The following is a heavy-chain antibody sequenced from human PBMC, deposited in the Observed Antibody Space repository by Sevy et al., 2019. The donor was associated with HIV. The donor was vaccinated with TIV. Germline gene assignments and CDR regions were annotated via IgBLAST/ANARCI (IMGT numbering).Heavy chain of an antibody. CDR2: ISNSGTAM. V-gene: IGHV3-48*03. CDR3: ARDLPPSATTVPHFDC. Sequence: GGSLRLSFAASGFTFSSYEMNWVRQAPGKGLEWVSYISNSGTAMYYPDSVRGRFTISRDNARRSLYLQMNSLRAEDTAVYYCARDLPPSATTVPHFDCWGQGALVTVSS. J-gene: IGHJ4*02. D-gene: IGHD4-4*01. CDR1: GFTFSSYE.